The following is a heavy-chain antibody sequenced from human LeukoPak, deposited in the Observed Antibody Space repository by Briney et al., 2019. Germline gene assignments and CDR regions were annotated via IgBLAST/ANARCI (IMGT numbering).Heavy chain of an antibody. CDR3: ARRSSTASHYFDF. J-gene: IGHJ4*02. CDR2: IYRGDSDT. V-gene: IGHV5-51*01. Sequence: GEALKISCKGSGYNFTSYWIVWVRQMPGKGLAWMGIIYRGDSDTIYSPSFQGQVTISADKSISTAYLQWSSLKASDTAMYYCARRSSTASHYFDFWGQGALVTASS. CDR1: GYNFTSYW. D-gene: IGHD2/OR15-2a*01.